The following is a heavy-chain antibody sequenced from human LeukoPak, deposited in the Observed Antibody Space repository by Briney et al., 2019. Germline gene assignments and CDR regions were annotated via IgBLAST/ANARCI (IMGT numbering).Heavy chain of an antibody. D-gene: IGHD4-11*01. Sequence: PGGSLRLSCAASGFTFSSYWIQWVRQAPGKGLVWVSRINSDGSSTSHADSVKGRFTISRDNAKNTLFLQMNSLRAEGTAVYYCAREGYSGPYLDYWGQGTLVTVSS. CDR1: GFTFSSYW. V-gene: IGHV3-74*01. CDR2: INSDGSST. CDR3: AREGYSGPYLDY. J-gene: IGHJ4*02.